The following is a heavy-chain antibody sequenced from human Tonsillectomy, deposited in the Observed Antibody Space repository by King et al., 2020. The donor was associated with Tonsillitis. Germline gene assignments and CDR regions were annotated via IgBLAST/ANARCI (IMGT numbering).Heavy chain of an antibody. D-gene: IGHD1-26*01. V-gene: IGHV3-21*01. Sequence: VQLVESGGGLVTPGGCLRLSCAASGFTFSTYSMNWVRQAPGGGLEWVSSISSGGDYIYYADSLKGRFTISRDNARNSLYLQMNSLRAEDTAVYYCAREDSEDFDYWGQGTLVTVSS. J-gene: IGHJ4*02. CDR3: AREDSEDFDY. CDR1: GFTFSTYS. CDR2: ISSGGDYI.